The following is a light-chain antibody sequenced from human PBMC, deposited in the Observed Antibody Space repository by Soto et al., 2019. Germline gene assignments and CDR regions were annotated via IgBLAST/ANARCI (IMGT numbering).Light chain of an antibody. CDR3: TSFTTTNTWV. V-gene: IGLV2-14*01. CDR1: SSDVAVYNY. CDR2: GVN. J-gene: IGLJ3*02. Sequence: QSVLTQPASVSGSPGQSITISCTGTSSDVAVYNYVSWFQQHPGKAPKLIIFGVNNRPSGVSDRFSGSKSGNTASPTISGLQPEDEADYYCTSFTTTNTWVFGGGTKVTVL.